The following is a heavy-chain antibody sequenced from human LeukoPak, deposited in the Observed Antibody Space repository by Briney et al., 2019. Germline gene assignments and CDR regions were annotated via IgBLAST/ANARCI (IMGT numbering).Heavy chain of an antibody. CDR1: GFTFSNYW. CDR3: AKTFRPFDY. CDR2: INNDGSST. Sequence: GGSLRLSCAASGFTFSNYWMHWVRQTPGKGLVWVSRINNDGSSTTYADSVKGRFTISRDNAKNTLYLQMNSLRAEDTAVYYCAKTFRPFDYWGQGTLVTVSS. V-gene: IGHV3-74*01. J-gene: IGHJ4*02.